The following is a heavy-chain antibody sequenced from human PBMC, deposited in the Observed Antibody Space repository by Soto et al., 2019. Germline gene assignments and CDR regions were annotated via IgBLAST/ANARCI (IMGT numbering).Heavy chain of an antibody. CDR3: ASPTREWLPPARDYYYGMDV. D-gene: IGHD3-3*01. J-gene: IGHJ6*02. CDR1: GGTFSSYA. Sequence: QVQLVQSGAEVKKPGSSVKVSCKASGGTFSSYAMSWVRRAPGQGLEWMGGIIPIFGTANYAQKFQGRVTITADKSTSTAYMELSSLRSEDTAVYYCASPTREWLPPARDYYYGMDVWGQGTTVTVSS. V-gene: IGHV1-69*06. CDR2: IIPIFGTA.